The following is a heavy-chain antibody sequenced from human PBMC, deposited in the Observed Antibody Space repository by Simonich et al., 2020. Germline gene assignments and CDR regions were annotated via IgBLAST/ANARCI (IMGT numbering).Heavy chain of an antibody. V-gene: IGHV1-2*02. CDR2: IKPNSGGT. J-gene: IGHJ1*01. Sequence: QVQLVQSGAEVKKPGASVKVSCKASGYTFTGYYMHWVRQAPGQGIEWMGWIKPNSGGTNYAQKFQGRVTMTRDTSISTAYMELSRLRSDDTAVYYCARSHIAAAGTGYFQHWGQGTLVTVSS. CDR1: GYTFTGYY. CDR3: ARSHIAAAGTGYFQH. D-gene: IGHD6-13*01.